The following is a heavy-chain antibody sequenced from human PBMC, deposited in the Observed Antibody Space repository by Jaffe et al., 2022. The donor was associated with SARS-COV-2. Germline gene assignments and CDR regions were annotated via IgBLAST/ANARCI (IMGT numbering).Heavy chain of an antibody. J-gene: IGHJ6*02. V-gene: IGHV3-23*01. Sequence: EVQLLESGGGLVQPGGSLRLSCVGSGFTFSSYAMSWVRQAPGKGLEWVSGISISGDRTYYADSVKGRFTISRDNSKNTLYLQINNLRAEDTALYYCAKTFSLSYYGTDVWGQGTTVTVSS. D-gene: IGHD3-16*01. CDR1: GFTFSSYA. CDR3: AKTFSLSYYGTDV. CDR2: ISISGDRT.